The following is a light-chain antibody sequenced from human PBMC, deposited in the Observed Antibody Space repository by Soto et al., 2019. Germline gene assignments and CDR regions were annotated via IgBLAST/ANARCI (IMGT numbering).Light chain of an antibody. J-gene: IGLJ1*01. CDR3: NSYTSTSTPYG. Sequence: QSVLTQPASVSGSPGQSITISCTGTRSDVGGYNYVSWYQQFPGKAPKLMIYEVSNRPSGVSLRFSGSKSGNTASLTISGLRAEDEADYYCNSYTSTSTPYGFGTGTKVTVL. CDR1: RSDVGGYNY. V-gene: IGLV2-14*01. CDR2: EVS.